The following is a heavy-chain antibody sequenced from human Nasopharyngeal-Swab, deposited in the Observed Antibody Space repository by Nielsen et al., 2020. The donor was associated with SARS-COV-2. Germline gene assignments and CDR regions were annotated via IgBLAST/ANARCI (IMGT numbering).Heavy chain of an antibody. J-gene: IGHJ6*02. Sequence: GESLKISCAASGFTFSDYYMSWIRQAPGKGLEWVSYISSSGSTIYYADSVKGRFTISRDNAKNSVYLQMNSLRAEDTAVYFCWRMTAYGKDVWGHGTTVNVYS. CDR2: ISSSGSTI. CDR1: GFTFSDYY. CDR3: WRMTAYGKDV. D-gene: IGHD2-8*01. V-gene: IGHV3-11*04.